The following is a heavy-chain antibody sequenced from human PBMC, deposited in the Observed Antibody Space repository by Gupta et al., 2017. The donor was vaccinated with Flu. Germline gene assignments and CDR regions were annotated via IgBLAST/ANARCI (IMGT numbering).Heavy chain of an antibody. D-gene: IGHD3-16*01. J-gene: IGHJ3*01. CDR2: VFNSGNT. V-gene: IGHV4-61*02. CDR1: GGSFTSGHHY. CDR3: AKGPTRLVYAAFDL. Sequence: QVHLQESGPGLVKPSQTLSLTCTVSGGSFTSGHHYWSWIRQPAGKGLEWIGRVFNSGNTNYNPSCKSRVTMSIDMSKNQLFLHLDSVNAEDTALYYCAKGPTRLVYAAFDLWGQGTMVKVS.